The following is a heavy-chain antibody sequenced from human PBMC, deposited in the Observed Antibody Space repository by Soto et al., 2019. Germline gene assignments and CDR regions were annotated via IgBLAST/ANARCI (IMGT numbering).Heavy chain of an antibody. V-gene: IGHV1-2*02. J-gene: IGHJ6*02. CDR2: IDRNSGAT. CDR1: GYILTGYS. Sequence: QVYLVQSGAEVRRPGASVKVSCTAFGYILTGYSLHWVRQAPGQGLEWMGWIDRNSGATNSAERFHGRVSMTRDTSIIAAYLELSSLRSDDTAVYYCARGYGSSPNMELRFGMDVWGQGTTISVSS. D-gene: IGHD5-18*01. CDR3: ARGYGSSPNMELRFGMDV.